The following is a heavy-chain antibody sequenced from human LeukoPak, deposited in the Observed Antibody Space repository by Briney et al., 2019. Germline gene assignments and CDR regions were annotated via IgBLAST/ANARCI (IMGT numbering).Heavy chain of an antibody. CDR1: GYTFTSYA. D-gene: IGHD3-16*01. V-gene: IGHV1-3*01. CDR2: INAGNGNT. CDR3: ARDLSFTYYFDY. Sequence: ASVKVSCKASGYTFTSYAMHWVRQAPGQRLEWMGWINAGNGNTKYSQKFQGRVTITRDTSASTAYMELSSLRSEDTAVYYCARDLSFTYYFDYWGQGTLVTVSS. J-gene: IGHJ4*02.